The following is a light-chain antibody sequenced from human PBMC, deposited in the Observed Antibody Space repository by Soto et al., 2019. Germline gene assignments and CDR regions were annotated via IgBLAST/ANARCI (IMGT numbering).Light chain of an antibody. J-gene: IGKJ2*01. Sequence: EIVLTQSPGTLSLSPGERATLSCRASQSVSSSYLAWDQQKPGQAPRLLIYGASSRATCIPDRFSGSGSVTDFTLTISRLEPEDFAVYYCQQYPGYTFGQGTKLEIK. V-gene: IGKV3-20*01. CDR2: GAS. CDR3: QQYPGYT. CDR1: QSVSSSY.